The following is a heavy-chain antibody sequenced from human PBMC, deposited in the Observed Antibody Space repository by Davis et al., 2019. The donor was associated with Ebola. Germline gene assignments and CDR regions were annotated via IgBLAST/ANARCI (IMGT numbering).Heavy chain of an antibody. V-gene: IGHV3-23*01. CDR2: ISGSGGST. CDR3: AKDLGIQLCCDYFDY. CDR1: GFTFSSYA. D-gene: IGHD5-18*01. Sequence: PGGSLRLSCAASGFTFSSYAMSWVRQAPGKGLEWVSAISGSGGSTYYADSVKGRFTISRDNSKNTLYLQMNSLRAEDTAVYYCAKDLGIQLCCDYFDYWGQGTLVTVSS. J-gene: IGHJ4*02.